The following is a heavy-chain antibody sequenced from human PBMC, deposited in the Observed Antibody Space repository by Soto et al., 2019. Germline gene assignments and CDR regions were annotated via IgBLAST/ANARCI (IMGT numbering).Heavy chain of an antibody. J-gene: IGHJ5*02. CDR3: ARDIAVAGTDWFDP. CDR2: IYYSGST. CDR1: GGSISSYY. V-gene: IGHV4-59*01. Sequence: SETLSLTCTVSGGSISSYYWSWIRQPPGKGLEWIGYIYYSGSTNYNLSLKSRVTISVDTSKNQFSLKLSSVTAADTAVYYCARDIAVAGTDWFDPWGQGTLVTVSS. D-gene: IGHD6-19*01.